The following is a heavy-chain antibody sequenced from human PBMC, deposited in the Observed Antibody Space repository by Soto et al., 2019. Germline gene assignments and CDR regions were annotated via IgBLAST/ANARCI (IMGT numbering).Heavy chain of an antibody. V-gene: IGHV4-39*07. CDR1: GGSISSSSYY. CDR2: INHSGST. D-gene: IGHD6-13*01. Sequence: SETLSLTCTVSGGSISSSSYYWSWIRQPPGKGLEWIGEINHSGSTNYNPSLKSRVTISVDTSKNQFSPKLSSVTAADTAVYYCARGIAAAGTIHAFDIWGQGTMVTVSS. CDR3: ARGIAAAGTIHAFDI. J-gene: IGHJ3*02.